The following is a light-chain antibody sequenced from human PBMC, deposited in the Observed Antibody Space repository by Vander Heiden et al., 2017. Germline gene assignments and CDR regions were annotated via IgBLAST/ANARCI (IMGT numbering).Light chain of an antibody. V-gene: IGKV1-39*01. Sequence: DIQMTQSPSSLSASVGDRVTITCRASQSISNYLNWYQQKPGKAPKLLIYTASSLESGVLSRFSGSGSGTDFSLTISSLQPEDFATFYCQQSYNTPLTFGPGTRVDI. CDR1: QSISNY. J-gene: IGKJ3*01. CDR3: QQSYNTPLT. CDR2: TAS.